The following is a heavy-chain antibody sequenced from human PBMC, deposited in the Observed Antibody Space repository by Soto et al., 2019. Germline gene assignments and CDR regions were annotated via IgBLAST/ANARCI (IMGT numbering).Heavy chain of an antibody. CDR1: GFTFSSYW. CDR3: ARTGGYCSGGSCYFDY. D-gene: IGHD2-15*01. J-gene: IGHJ4*02. V-gene: IGHV3-74*01. CDR2: INSDGSST. Sequence: GGSLRLSCAASGFTFSSYWMHWVRQAPGKGLVWVSRINSDGSSTSYADSVKGRFTISRDNAKNTLYLQMNSLRAEDTAVYYCARTGGYCSGGSCYFDYWGQGTLVTVSS.